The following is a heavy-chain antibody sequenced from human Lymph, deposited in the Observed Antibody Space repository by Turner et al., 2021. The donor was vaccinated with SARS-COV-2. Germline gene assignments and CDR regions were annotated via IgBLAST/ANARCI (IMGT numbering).Heavy chain of an antibody. D-gene: IGHD1-1*01. CDR2: FDPEDGET. J-gene: IGHJ4*02. V-gene: IGHV1-24*01. CDR3: ATLKSPWKILTGRYYFDF. Sequence: QVQLVQSGAEVKKPGASVRVSCKVSGYPLTELSIHWVRQAPGKGLEWMGGFDPEDGETIYAQKFKGRVTMTEDTSTDTAYMELSSLRSEDTAVYYCATLKSPWKILTGRYYFDFWGQGTLVTVSS. CDR1: GYPLTELS.